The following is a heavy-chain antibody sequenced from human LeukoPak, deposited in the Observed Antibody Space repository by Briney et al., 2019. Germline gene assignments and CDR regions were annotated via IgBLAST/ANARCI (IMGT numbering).Heavy chain of an antibody. Sequence: GGSLRLSCAASGFTFSSYSMNWVRQAPGKGLEWVSSISSSSSYIYYADSVKGRFTISRDNAKNSLYLQMNSLRAEDTAVYYCAREARIAVAGIFGYWGQGTLVTVSP. J-gene: IGHJ4*02. V-gene: IGHV3-21*01. D-gene: IGHD6-19*01. CDR2: ISSSSSYI. CDR3: AREARIAVAGIFGY. CDR1: GFTFSSYS.